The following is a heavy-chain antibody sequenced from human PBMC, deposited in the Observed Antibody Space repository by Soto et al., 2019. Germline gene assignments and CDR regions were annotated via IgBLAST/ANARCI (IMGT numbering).Heavy chain of an antibody. CDR2: IYWDDDK. CDR1: GFSLTTSGVG. V-gene: IGHV2-5*02. Sequence: QITLKESGPTRVKPTQTLALTCTFSGFSLTTSGVGVGWIRKTPGTALERLAVIYWDDDKRYSPSLKSRLTITKDTSRNQVVLTMADMDPADTATYFCAHRGYMYGNWDHGYFDYWGQGTLVTVSS. D-gene: IGHD2-8*01. J-gene: IGHJ4*02. CDR3: AHRGYMYGNWDHGYFDY.